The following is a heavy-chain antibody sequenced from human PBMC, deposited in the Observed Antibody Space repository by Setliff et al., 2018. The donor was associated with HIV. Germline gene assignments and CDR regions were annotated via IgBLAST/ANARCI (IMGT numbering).Heavy chain of an antibody. J-gene: IGHJ4*02. CDR1: GFSLSPRGMS. Sequence: SGPTLVNPTPPLTLTCTFSGFSLSPRGMSVSWIRQPPGKALEWLARIDWDDAKYYSTSLKTRRTISKDTSKNQVVLTMTNMDPVDTATYYCARGSESLTYFDNLGPGTLVTVSS. CDR3: ARGSESLTYFDN. D-gene: IGHD3-10*01. CDR2: IDWDDAK. V-gene: IGHV2-70*11.